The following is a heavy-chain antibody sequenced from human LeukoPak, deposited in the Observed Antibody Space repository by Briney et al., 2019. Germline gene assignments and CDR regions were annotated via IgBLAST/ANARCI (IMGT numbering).Heavy chain of an antibody. J-gene: IGHJ1*01. CDR3: ARHYGGNFAEYFQH. D-gene: IGHD4-23*01. CDR2: IYYSGST. CDR1: GGSISSYY. V-gene: IGHV4-59*01. Sequence: PSETLSLTCTVSGGSISSYYWTWIRQPPGKGLEWIGYIYYSGSTNYNPSLKSRVTISVDTSKNQFSLKLSSVTAADTAVYYCARHYGGNFAEYFQHWGQGTLVTVSS.